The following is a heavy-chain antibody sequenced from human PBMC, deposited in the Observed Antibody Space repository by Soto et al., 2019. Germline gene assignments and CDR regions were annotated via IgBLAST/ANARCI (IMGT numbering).Heavy chain of an antibody. J-gene: IGHJ3*02. D-gene: IGHD3-22*01. Sequence: QVQLVQSGAEVKKPGSSVKVSCKASGGTFSSYTISWVRQAPGQGLEWMGRIIPILGIANYAQKFQGRVKITADRSTSTAYMELSSLRSEDTAVYYCARERPSTMIVVVMGVNAFDIWGQGTMVTVSS. V-gene: IGHV1-69*08. CDR2: IIPILGIA. CDR3: ARERPSTMIVVVMGVNAFDI. CDR1: GGTFSSYT.